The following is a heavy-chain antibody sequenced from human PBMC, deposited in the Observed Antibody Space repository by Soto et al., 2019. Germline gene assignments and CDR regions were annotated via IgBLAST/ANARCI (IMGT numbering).Heavy chain of an antibody. V-gene: IGHV5-51*01. J-gene: IGHJ5*02. Sequence: GESLKISCKGSGYSVTTYWIGWVRQMPGKGLEWMGIIYPGDSDTRYSPSFQGQVTISADKSITTAYLQWSSLKASDTAMYYCARHGTSWNNWFDPWGQGTLVTVSS. CDR3: ARHGTSWNNWFDP. CDR1: GYSVTTYW. CDR2: IYPGDSDT. D-gene: IGHD6-13*01.